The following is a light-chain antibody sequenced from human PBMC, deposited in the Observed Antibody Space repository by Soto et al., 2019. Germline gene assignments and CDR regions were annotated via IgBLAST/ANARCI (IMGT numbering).Light chain of an antibody. Sequence: QSVLTQPPSVSAAPGQRVTISCSGRSSNIGNNYVSWYQQLPGTAPKLLIYDSNKRPSGIPDRFSGSKSGTSATLGITGLQNGEEGDYYCGPWDNSVSAVVFGGGTKLTVL. CDR1: SSNIGNNY. CDR2: DSN. V-gene: IGLV1-51*01. CDR3: GPWDNSVSAVV. J-gene: IGLJ2*01.